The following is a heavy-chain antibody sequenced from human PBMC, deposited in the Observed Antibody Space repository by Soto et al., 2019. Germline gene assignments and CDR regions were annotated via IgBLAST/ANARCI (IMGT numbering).Heavy chain of an antibody. J-gene: IGHJ4*02. V-gene: IGHV4-59*01. CDR1: GGSISSYY. CDR2: IYYSGST. CDR3: ASDPENYFDY. Sequence: PSETLSLTCTVSGGSISSYYWSWIRQPPGKGLEWIGYIYYSGSTNYNPSLKSRVTISVDTSKNQLSLKLSSVTAADTAVYYCASDPENYFDYWGQGTLVTVSS.